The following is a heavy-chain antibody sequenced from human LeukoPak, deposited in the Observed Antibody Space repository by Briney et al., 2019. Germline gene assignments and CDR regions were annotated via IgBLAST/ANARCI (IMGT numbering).Heavy chain of an antibody. CDR2: IYTSGST. CDR3: ARGGSSGWGKIREFDY. CDR1: GGSISSYY. Sequence: SETLSLTCTVSGGSISSYYWSWIRQPAGKGLEWIGRIYTSGSTNYNPSLKSRVTMSVDTSKNQFSLKLSSVTAADTAVYYCARGGSSGWGKIREFDYWGQGTLVTVSS. V-gene: IGHV4-4*07. J-gene: IGHJ4*02. D-gene: IGHD6-19*01.